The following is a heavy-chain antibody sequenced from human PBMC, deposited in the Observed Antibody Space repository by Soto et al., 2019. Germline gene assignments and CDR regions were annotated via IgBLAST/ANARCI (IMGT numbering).Heavy chain of an antibody. V-gene: IGHV1-69*13. Sequence: ASVKVSCKASGGTFSSYAISWVRQAPGQGLEWMGGIIPIFGTANYAQKFQGRVTITADESTSTAYMELSSLRSEDTAVYYCARGILHDYGGPNWFDPWGQGTLVTVSS. CDR1: GGTFSSYA. D-gene: IGHD4-17*01. CDR3: ARGILHDYGGPNWFDP. J-gene: IGHJ5*02. CDR2: IIPIFGTA.